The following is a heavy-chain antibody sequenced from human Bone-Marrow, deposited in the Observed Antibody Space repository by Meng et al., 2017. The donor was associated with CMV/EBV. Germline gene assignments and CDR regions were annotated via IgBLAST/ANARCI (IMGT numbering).Heavy chain of an antibody. Sequence: GGSLRLSCAASGFTVSSNYMSWVRQAPGKGLEWVSIIYSDGSTDYADSVKGRFTISRDDSENTVFLQMNSLTVEDTAVYYCARTLGGYSYGSNYWGQGTLVTVSS. CDR1: GFTVSSNY. D-gene: IGHD5-18*01. J-gene: IGHJ1*01. CDR2: IYSDGST. CDR3: ARTLGGYSYGSNY. V-gene: IGHV3-53*05.